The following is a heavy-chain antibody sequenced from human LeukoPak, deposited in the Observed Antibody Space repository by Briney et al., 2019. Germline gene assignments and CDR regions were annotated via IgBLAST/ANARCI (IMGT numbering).Heavy chain of an antibody. Sequence: SQTLSLTCAISGDSVSSNSAAWNWIRQSPSRGLEWLGRTYYRSEWNNDYAISVKSRIIINPDTSKNRFSLQLNSVTPEDTAVYYCARETLYSGSFYDYWDQGTLVTVSS. CDR3: ARETLYSGSFYDY. J-gene: IGHJ4*02. D-gene: IGHD1-26*01. V-gene: IGHV6-1*01. CDR1: GDSVSSNSAA. CDR2: TYYRSEWNN.